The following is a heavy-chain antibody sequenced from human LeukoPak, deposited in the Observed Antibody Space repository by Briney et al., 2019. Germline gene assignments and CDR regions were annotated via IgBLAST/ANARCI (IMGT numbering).Heavy chain of an antibody. Sequence: SETLSLTCAVYGESFSGYYWSWIRQPPGKGLEWIGEINHSGSTNYNPSLKSRVAISVDKSNNQFSLRLSSVTAADTAVYYCARMVYDTSGYYPSFDYWGQGTLVTVSS. CDR2: INHSGST. D-gene: IGHD3-22*01. V-gene: IGHV4-34*01. CDR3: ARMVYDTSGYYPSFDY. CDR1: GESFSGYY. J-gene: IGHJ4*02.